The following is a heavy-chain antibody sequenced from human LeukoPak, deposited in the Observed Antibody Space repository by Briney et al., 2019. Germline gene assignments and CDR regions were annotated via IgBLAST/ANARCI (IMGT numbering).Heavy chain of an antibody. Sequence: SETLSLTCAVYGGSFGGYYWGWIRQPPGKGLEWIGSIYHSGSTYYNPSLKSRVTISVDTSKNQFSLKLSSVTAADTAVYYCARRSYYNWFDPWGQGTLVTVSS. CDR1: GGSFGGYY. D-gene: IGHD3-10*01. CDR2: IYHSGST. CDR3: ARRSYYNWFDP. J-gene: IGHJ5*02. V-gene: IGHV4-34*01.